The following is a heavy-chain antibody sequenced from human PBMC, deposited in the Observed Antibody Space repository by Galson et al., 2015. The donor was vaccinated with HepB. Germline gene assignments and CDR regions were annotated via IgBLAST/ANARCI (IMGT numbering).Heavy chain of an antibody. CDR1: GFTFSSYS. D-gene: IGHD6-13*01. V-gene: IGHV3-48*02. CDR2: ISSSSSTI. Sequence: SLRLSCAASGFTFSSYSMNWVRQAPGKGLEWVSYISSSSSTIYYADSVKGRFTISRDNAKNSLYLQMNSLRDEDTAVYYCARDSSSWYEPASLLASDAFDIWGQGTMVTVSS. CDR3: ARDSSSWYEPASLLASDAFDI. J-gene: IGHJ3*02.